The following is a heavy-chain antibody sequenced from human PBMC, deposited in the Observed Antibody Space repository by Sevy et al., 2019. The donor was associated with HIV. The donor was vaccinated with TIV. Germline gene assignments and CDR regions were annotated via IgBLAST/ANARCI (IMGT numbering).Heavy chain of an antibody. CDR1: GFTFSSYS. CDR3: ARRPVAAAGTFDY. Sequence: GGSLRLSCAASGFTFSSYSMNWVRQAPGKGREWVSYISSSSSTIYYADSGKGRVTISRDNAKNSLYLQMNSLRDEDTAVYYCARRPVAAAGTFDYWGQGTLVTVSS. J-gene: IGHJ4*02. D-gene: IGHD6-13*01. CDR2: ISSSSSTI. V-gene: IGHV3-48*02.